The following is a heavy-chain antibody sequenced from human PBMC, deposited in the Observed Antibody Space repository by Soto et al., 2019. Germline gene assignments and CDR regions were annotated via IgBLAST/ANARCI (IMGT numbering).Heavy chain of an antibody. V-gene: IGHV1-69*01. CDR2: IIPIFGTA. CDR3: ARGGWYSSSWYGWFDP. Sequence: QVQLVQSGAEVKKPGSSVKVSCKASGGTFSSYAISWVRQAPGQGLEWMGGIIPIFGTANYAQKFQGRVTITADESRSTDYMELSSLRSEDTAVYYCARGGWYSSSWYGWFDPWGQGTLVTVSS. D-gene: IGHD6-13*01. CDR1: GGTFSSYA. J-gene: IGHJ5*02.